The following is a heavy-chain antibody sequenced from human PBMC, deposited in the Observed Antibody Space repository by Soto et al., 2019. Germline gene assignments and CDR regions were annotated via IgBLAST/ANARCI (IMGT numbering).Heavy chain of an antibody. CDR2: ISGSGDST. CDR3: AALIVVVMYPDY. Sequence: PGGSLRLSCAASGLTFSSHAMNWVRQAPGKGLEWVSVISGSGDSTYYADSVKGRFTISRDNSKNTLYLQMDSLRVDDTAVYYCAALIVVVMYPDYWGQGTLVTVSS. CDR1: GLTFSSHA. V-gene: IGHV3-23*01. J-gene: IGHJ4*02. D-gene: IGHD3-22*01.